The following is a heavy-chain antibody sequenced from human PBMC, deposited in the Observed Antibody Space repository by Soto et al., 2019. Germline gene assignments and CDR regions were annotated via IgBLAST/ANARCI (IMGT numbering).Heavy chain of an antibody. Sequence: SETLSLTCTVSGGTISSYDWSLIRQTPGKGLEWIGYIYYSGSTNYNPSLKSRVTISVDTSKNQFSLKLSSVTAADTAVYYCARGESVLLRYFDWSRAFDIWVQGTMVTVSS. D-gene: IGHD3-9*01. V-gene: IGHV4-59*01. J-gene: IGHJ3*02. CDR1: GGTISSYD. CDR2: IYYSGST. CDR3: ARGESVLLRYFDWSRAFDI.